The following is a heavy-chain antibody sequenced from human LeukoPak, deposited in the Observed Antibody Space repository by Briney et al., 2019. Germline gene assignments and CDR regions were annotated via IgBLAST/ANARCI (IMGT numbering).Heavy chain of an antibody. CDR3: AKDLPDRYSLEY. V-gene: IGHV3-30*02. CDR2: TNYDGSDR. J-gene: IGHJ4*02. CDR1: GFTFRNYA. D-gene: IGHD2-15*01. Sequence: PGGSLRLSCAASGFTFRNYATYWVRQAPGKGLEWVAFTNYDGSDRCYADSVKGRFTVSRDNPKNTLYLQMNSLRTEDTAVYYCAKDLPDRYSLEYWGQGTMVTVSS.